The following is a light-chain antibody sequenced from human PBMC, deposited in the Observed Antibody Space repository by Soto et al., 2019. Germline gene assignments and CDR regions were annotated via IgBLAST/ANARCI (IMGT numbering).Light chain of an antibody. CDR2: GAS. J-gene: IGKJ2*01. CDR3: QQYNNWPRT. Sequence: EIVMTQSPATLSVSPGERATVSCRASQSVSSNLAWYQQKPGQAPRLLIYGASTRASGIPARFGGSGSGTESTLTIGTLQSEAFAVSYCQQYNNWPRTFGQGTKLEIK. V-gene: IGKV3-15*01. CDR1: QSVSSN.